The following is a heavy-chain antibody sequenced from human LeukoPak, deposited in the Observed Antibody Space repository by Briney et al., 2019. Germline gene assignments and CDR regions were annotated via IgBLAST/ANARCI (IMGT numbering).Heavy chain of an antibody. CDR1: GGTFSSYA. J-gene: IGHJ4*02. Sequence: SVKVSCKASGGTFSSYAISWVRQAPGQGLEWMGRIIPILGIANYAQKFQGRVTITADESTSTAYMELSSLRSEDTAVYYCVRGGLHCRGTDCYSTGLFDSWGRGTLVIVSS. CDR2: IIPILGIA. D-gene: IGHD2-21*02. CDR3: VRGGLHCRGTDCYSTGLFDS. V-gene: IGHV1-69*04.